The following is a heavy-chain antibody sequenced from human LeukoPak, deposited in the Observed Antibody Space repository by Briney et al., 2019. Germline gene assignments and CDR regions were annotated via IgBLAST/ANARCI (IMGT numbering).Heavy chain of an antibody. D-gene: IGHD5-12*01. CDR3: AREDPRLLTED. CDR1: GGSISSYY. CDR2: IYYSGST. V-gene: IGHV4-59*01. J-gene: IGHJ4*02. Sequence: SETLSLTCTVSGGSISSYYWSWLRQPPGKGLEWIGYIYYSGSTNYNPSLKSRVTISVDTSKNQFSLKLSSVTAADTAVYYCAREDPRLLTEDWGQGTLVTVSS.